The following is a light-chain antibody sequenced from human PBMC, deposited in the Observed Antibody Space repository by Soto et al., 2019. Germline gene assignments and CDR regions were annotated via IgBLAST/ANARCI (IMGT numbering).Light chain of an antibody. J-gene: IGKJ5*01. V-gene: IGKV3-11*01. CDR2: DAA. CDR3: WQRQSWPLLT. CDR1: LNVNSY. Sequence: VLTRPPATLSLSPGERASLSCRASLNVNSYLAWYQQKPGQAPSLLIYDAANRAAGIPARFSGSGAGTAYTLPISSLVPEDFAIYYCWQRQSWPLLTFGQGTQLEIK.